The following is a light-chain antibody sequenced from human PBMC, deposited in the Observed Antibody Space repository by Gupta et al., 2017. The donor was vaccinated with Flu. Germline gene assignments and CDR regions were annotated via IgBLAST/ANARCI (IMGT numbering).Light chain of an antibody. CDR3: ADWDDSLDGHV. Sequence: QSVLSQPPSASGTPGQRVTIPCSGSSSNIGRNTANWYQQFPGTAPKLLTDSNDHRPSGVADRFSCYKASTSAFRDIRGLQSEDEAYYYGADWDDSLDGHVFGPGTRVTVL. V-gene: IGLV1-44*01. CDR1: SSNIGRNT. CDR2: SND. J-gene: IGLJ1*01.